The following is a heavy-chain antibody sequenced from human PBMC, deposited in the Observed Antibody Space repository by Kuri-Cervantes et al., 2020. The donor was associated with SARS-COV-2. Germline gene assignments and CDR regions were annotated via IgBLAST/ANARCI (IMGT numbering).Heavy chain of an antibody. CDR3: ASEVVAATYGQALDY. V-gene: IGHV3-21*03. J-gene: IGHJ4*02. CDR2: ISSSSSYI. Sequence: GGSLRLSCAASGFTFNSYSMNWVRQAPGKGLEWVSSISSSSSYIYYADSAKGRFTISRDNAKNSLYLQMNSLRAEDTAVYYCASEVVAATYGQALDYWGQGTLVPVSS. D-gene: IGHD2-15*01. CDR1: GFTFNSYS.